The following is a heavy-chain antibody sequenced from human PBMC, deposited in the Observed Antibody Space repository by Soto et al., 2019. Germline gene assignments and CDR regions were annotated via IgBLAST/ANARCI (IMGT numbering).Heavy chain of an antibody. D-gene: IGHD3-16*01. V-gene: IGHV1-8*02. CDR2: MTPNSGNT. CDR1: GYTFTDYD. CDR3: ARNLYNTGDFDH. J-gene: IGHJ5*02. Sequence: QVQLMQSGAEVRKPGASVKVSCRASGYTFTDYDINWVRQATGQGLEWLGWMTPNSGNTGYALKFQGRVTLTRDISSSTAYMELSSLTSEDTAVYYCARNLYNTGDFDHWGQGTLVTVSS.